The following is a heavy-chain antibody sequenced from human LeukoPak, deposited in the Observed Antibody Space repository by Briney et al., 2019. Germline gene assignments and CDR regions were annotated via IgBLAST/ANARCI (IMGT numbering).Heavy chain of an antibody. CDR3: ARHAGYSSGWVSYYFDS. CDR1: GFTFSSYA. V-gene: IGHV3-66*04. CDR2: TYSGGDT. D-gene: IGHD6-19*01. J-gene: IGHJ4*02. Sequence: GGSLRLSCAASGFTFSSYAMSWVRQAPGKGLEWVSITYSGGDTYYADSVKGRFTISRDTSKNTLFLQMHSLRAGDTAVYYCARHAGYSSGWVSYYFDSWGQGTLVTVSS.